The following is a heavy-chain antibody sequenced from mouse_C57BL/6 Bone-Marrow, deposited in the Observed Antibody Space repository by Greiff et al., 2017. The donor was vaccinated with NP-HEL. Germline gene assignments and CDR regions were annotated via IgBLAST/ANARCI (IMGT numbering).Heavy chain of an antibody. CDR1: GYAFTNYL. D-gene: IGHD4-1*01. Sequence: VQLQQSGAELVRPGTSVKVSCKASGYAFTNYLIEWVKQRPGQGLEWIGVINPGSGGTNYNEKFKGKATLTADKSSSTAYMQLSSLTSEDSAVYFCARHWAFDYWGQGTTLTVSS. V-gene: IGHV1-54*01. CDR3: ARHWAFDY. J-gene: IGHJ2*01. CDR2: INPGSGGT.